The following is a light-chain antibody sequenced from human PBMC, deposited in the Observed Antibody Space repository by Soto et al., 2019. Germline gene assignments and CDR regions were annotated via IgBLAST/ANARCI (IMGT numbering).Light chain of an antibody. Sequence: DIQMTQSPSSLSASVGDRVTIPCRASQGIRNFLAWYQQKPVKVPKLLIYAASTVQSGVPSRVSGSGSGTDFTLTISSLQPEDVATYYCQKYNSAPFTFGPGTKVDIK. CDR1: QGIRNF. CDR2: AAS. CDR3: QKYNSAPFT. J-gene: IGKJ3*01. V-gene: IGKV1-27*01.